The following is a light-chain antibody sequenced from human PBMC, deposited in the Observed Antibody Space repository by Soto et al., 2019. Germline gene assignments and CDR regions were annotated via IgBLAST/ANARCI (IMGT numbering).Light chain of an antibody. CDR2: YDH. J-gene: IGLJ7*01. CDR3: AAWDDSLNGPV. CDR1: SSNIGNNA. V-gene: IGLV1-36*01. Sequence: QSVLTQPPSVSEAPRQRVTISCSGSSSNIGNNAVNWYQQVPGKAPKLLIYYDHLLPSGVSDRFSGSKSGTSASLAISGLQSEDEADYYCAAWDDSLNGPVFGGGTQLTVL.